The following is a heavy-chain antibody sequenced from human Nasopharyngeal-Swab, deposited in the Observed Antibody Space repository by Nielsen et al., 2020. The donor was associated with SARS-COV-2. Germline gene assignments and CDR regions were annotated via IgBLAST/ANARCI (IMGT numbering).Heavy chain of an antibody. V-gene: IGHV4-4*02. CDR2: IYHSGST. Sequence: VRQAPGKGLEWIGEIYHSGSTNYNPSLKSRVTISVDTSKNQFSLKLSSVTAADTAVYYCARAGDYVWGSYRYGRGPHDAFDIWGQGTMVTVSS. CDR3: ARAGDYVWGSYRYGRGPHDAFDI. D-gene: IGHD3-16*02. J-gene: IGHJ3*02.